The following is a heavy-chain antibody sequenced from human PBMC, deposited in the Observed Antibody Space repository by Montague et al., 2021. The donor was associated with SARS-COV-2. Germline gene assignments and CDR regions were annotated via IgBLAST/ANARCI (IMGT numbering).Heavy chain of an antibody. CDR1: GFALSDYY. Sequence: SLRLSCAASGFALSDYYMAWIRQAPGKGLEWLAYISHSSNTIAYADSVKGRFTISRDNANNSVHLHTTNLRVEDTAVYYCARPPTFYYESSGYYSNWGQGAQVTVTS. CDR3: ARPPTFYYESSGYYSN. CDR2: ISHSSNTI. D-gene: IGHD3-22*01. V-gene: IGHV3-11*01. J-gene: IGHJ4*02.